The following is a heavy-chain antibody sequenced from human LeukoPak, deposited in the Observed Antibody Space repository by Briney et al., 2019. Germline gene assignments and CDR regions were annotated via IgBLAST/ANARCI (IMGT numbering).Heavy chain of an antibody. CDR3: ARVSCSGGSCYLFDY. V-gene: IGHV4-30-4*01. Sequence: SETLSLTCTVSGGSISSGDYYWSWIRQPPGKGLEWIGYIYYNGGTFYNSSLKSRVIISVDTSKNQFSLKLSSVTAADTAVYYCARVSCSGGSCYLFDYWGQGTLVTVSS. CDR2: IYYNGGT. CDR1: GGSISSGDYY. D-gene: IGHD2-15*01. J-gene: IGHJ4*02.